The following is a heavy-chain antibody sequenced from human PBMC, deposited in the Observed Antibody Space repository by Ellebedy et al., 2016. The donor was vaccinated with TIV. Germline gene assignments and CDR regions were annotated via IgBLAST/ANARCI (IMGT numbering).Heavy chain of an antibody. CDR3: ARQNLGGSYSYFDY. Sequence: SETLSLTCTVSGGSISSGDYYWSWIRQPPGKGLEWIGYIYYSGSTYYNPSLKSRVTISVDTSKNQFSLKLSSVTAADTAVYYCARQNLGGSYSYFDYWGQGTLVTVSS. D-gene: IGHD1-26*01. CDR2: IYYSGST. V-gene: IGHV4-30-4*08. CDR1: GGSISSGDYY. J-gene: IGHJ4*02.